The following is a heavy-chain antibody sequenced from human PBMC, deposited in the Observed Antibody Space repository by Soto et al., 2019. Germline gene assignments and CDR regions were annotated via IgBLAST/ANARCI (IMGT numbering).Heavy chain of an antibody. J-gene: IGHJ4*02. CDR2: VYYGGT. D-gene: IGHD4-4*01. Sequence: SETLSLTCTVSGGSMSSNYWSWIRQSPGKRLEWIGFVYYGGTNYNPSFESRVTMSVDTPKNQFSLELSSVTAADTAVYYCVSYRGAFYFDHWGQGALVTVSS. CDR3: VSYRGAFYFDH. V-gene: IGHV4-59*01. CDR1: GGSMSSNY.